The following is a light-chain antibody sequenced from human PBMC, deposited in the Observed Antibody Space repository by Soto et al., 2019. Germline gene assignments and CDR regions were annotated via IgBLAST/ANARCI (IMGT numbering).Light chain of an antibody. Sequence: IVLTQSPDSLSLSPLHRATLSFMASQSINNYLAWYQQKPGQAPRLLIYDGSNRATGIPARFSGSGSGTDFTLTISSLEPEHFAVYYCQQRSHWPPITFGQGTRLEIK. V-gene: IGKV3-11*01. J-gene: IGKJ5*01. CDR3: QQRSHWPPIT. CDR1: QSINNY. CDR2: DGS.